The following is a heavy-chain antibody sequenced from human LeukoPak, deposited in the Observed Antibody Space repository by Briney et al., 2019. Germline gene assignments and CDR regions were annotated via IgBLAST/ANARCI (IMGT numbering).Heavy chain of an antibody. D-gene: IGHD3-3*01. V-gene: IGHV1-2*02. J-gene: IGHJ3*01. CDR2: INPNSGGT. CDR1: GYTFTGYY. Sequence: ASVKVSCKASGYTFTGYYIHWVRQAPGQGLEWMGWINPNSGGTNYAQKFQGRVTMTRDTSISTAYMDLSRLRSDDTAVYYCAGLTIFGVVIPSWGQGTMVTVSS. CDR3: AGLTIFGVVIPS.